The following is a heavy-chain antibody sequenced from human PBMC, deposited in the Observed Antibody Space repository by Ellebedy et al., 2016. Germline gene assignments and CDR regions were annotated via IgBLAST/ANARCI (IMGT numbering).Heavy chain of an antibody. CDR2: IYSGGGT. V-gene: IGHV3-53*01. D-gene: IGHD4-17*01. CDR3: AVRLRGRPT. J-gene: IGHJ4*02. Sequence: GGSLRLXXAASGFTVSNNYVSWVRQAPGKGLEWVSTIYSGGGTSYADSVKGRFTISRDNSKNTLCLQMNSLRAEDTAVYYCAVRLRGRPTWGQGILVTASS. CDR1: GFTVSNNY.